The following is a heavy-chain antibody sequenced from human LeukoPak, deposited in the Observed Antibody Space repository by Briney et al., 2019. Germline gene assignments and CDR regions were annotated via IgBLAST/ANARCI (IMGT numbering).Heavy chain of an antibody. J-gene: IGHJ4*02. V-gene: IGHV3-64*01. Sequence: PGGSLRLSCAASGFTFSSYATHWVRQAPGKGLEYVSTISNNGGSTYYANSVKGRITISRDNSKNTLYLQMGSLRAEDMAVYYCARGHVSGSFLDYWGQGTLVTVSS. CDR2: ISNNGGST. CDR1: GFTFSSYA. CDR3: ARGHVSGSFLDY. D-gene: IGHD1-26*01.